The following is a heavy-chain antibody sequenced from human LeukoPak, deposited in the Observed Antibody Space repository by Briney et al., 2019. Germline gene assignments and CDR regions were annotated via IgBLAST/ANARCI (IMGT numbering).Heavy chain of an antibody. CDR1: GGSISSGSYY. J-gene: IGHJ3*02. D-gene: IGHD3-22*01. CDR3: ARRAYYYDSSGPRAFDI. CDR2: IYTSGST. V-gene: IGHV4-61*02. Sequence: TSQTLSLTCAVSGGSISSGSYYWSWIRQPAGKGLEWIGRIYTSGSTNYNPSLKSRVTISVDTSKNQFSLKLSSVTAADTAVYYCARRAYYYDSSGPRAFDIWGQGTMVTVSS.